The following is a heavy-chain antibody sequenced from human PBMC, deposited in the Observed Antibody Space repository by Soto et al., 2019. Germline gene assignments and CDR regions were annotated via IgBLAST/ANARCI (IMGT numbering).Heavy chain of an antibody. J-gene: IGHJ5*02. D-gene: IGHD3-22*01. CDR2: INPNSGGT. V-gene: IGHV1-2*02. Sequence: ASVKVSCKASGYTFTGYYMHWVRQAPGQGLEWMGWINPNSGGTNYAQKFQGRVTMTRDTSISTAYMELSRLRSDDTAVYYCARDRGKYYDSSGYYWFDPWGQGTLVTVSS. CDR3: ARDRGKYYDSSGYYWFDP. CDR1: GYTFTGYY.